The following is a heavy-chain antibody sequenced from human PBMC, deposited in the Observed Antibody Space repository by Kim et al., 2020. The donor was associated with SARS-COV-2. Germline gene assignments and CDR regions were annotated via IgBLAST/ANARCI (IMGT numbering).Heavy chain of an antibody. CDR1: GGSISSSSYY. V-gene: IGHV4-39*01. CDR2: IYYSGST. D-gene: IGHD3-22*01. J-gene: IGHJ6*02. CDR3: ASGSGSKLYDSSGYPKSYYYYGMDV. Sequence: SETLSLTCTVSGGSISSSSYYWGWIRQPPGKGLEWIGSIYYSGSTYYNPSLKSRVTISVDTSKNQFSLKLSSVTAADTAVYYCASGSGSKLYDSSGYPKSYYYYGMDVWGQGTTVTVSS.